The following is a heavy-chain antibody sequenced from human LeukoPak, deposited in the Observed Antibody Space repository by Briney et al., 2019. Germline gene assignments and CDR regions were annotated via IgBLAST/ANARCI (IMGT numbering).Heavy chain of an antibody. J-gene: IGHJ6*03. CDR3: ARHPPENYYYYMDV. Sequence: PSETLSLTCTVSGYSISSGYYRGWIRQPPGKGLEWIGSIYHSGSTYYNPSLKSRVTISVDTSKNQFSLKLSSVTAADTAVYYCARHPPENYYYYMDVWGKGTTVTVSS. CDR1: GYSISSGYY. V-gene: IGHV4-38-2*02. CDR2: IYHSGST.